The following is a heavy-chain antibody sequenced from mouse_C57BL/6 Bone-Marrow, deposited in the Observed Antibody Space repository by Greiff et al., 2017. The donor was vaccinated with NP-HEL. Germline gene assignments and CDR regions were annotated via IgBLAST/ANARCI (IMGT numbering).Heavy chain of an antibody. J-gene: IGHJ3*01. D-gene: IGHD4-1*01. V-gene: IGHV1-59*01. CDR3: ARDWDRFAY. CDR2: IDPSDSYT. Sequence: VQLQQPGAELVRPGTSVKLSCKASGYTFTSYWMHWVKQRPGQGLEWIGVIDPSDSYTNSNQKFKGKATLTVDTSSSTAYMQLSSLTSEDSAVYYCARDWDRFAYWGQGTLVTVSA. CDR1: GYTFTSYW.